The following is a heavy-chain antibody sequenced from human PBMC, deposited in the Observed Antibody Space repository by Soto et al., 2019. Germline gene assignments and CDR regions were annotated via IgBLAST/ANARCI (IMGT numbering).Heavy chain of an antibody. J-gene: IGHJ3*02. Sequence: EVQLLESEGGLVQPGGSLRISCAASGFTFRSYAMSWVRQAPGKGLEWVAAISGSGGSTYYADSVKGRCTISRDNCMSKLYLHMNSRRVDDTAVYYCAKDLCLPVWVSYRHEDAFDIWGRGTMVTVSS. V-gene: IGHV3-23*01. CDR2: ISGSGGST. CDR3: AKDLCLPVWVSYRHEDAFDI. CDR1: GFTFRSYA. D-gene: IGHD3-16*02.